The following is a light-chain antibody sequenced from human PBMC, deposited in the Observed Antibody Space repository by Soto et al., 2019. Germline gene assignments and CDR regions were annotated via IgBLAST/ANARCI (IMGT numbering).Light chain of an antibody. Sequence: EIVMTQSPATLSVSPGEGATLSCRASQGLTTKLAWYQQKPGQAPRLLIYGASTRATGIPARFSGSGSGTDFSLTISRLEPEDFAVYYCQQYRSSPITFGQGTRLEIK. V-gene: IGKV3-15*01. CDR2: GAS. CDR1: QGLTTK. J-gene: IGKJ5*01. CDR3: QQYRSSPIT.